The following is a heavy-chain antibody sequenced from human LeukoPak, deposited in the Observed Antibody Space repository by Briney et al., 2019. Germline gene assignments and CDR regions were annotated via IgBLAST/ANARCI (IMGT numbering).Heavy chain of an antibody. D-gene: IGHD3-22*01. Sequence: SETLSLTCTVSGGSISSSSYYWSWIRQPAGKGLEWIGRIYTSGSTNYNPSLKSRVTISVDTSKNQFSLKLSSVTAADTAVYYCARGGRRFHYYDSNYFDYWGQGTLVTVSS. CDR1: GGSISSSSYY. CDR2: IYTSGST. J-gene: IGHJ4*02. CDR3: ARGGRRFHYYDSNYFDY. V-gene: IGHV4-61*02.